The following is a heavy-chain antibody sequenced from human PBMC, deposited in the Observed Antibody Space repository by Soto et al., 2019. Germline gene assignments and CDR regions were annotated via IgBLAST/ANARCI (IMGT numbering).Heavy chain of an antibody. CDR1: GFTFSSYA. CDR2: ISYDGSNK. Sequence: GGSLRLSCAASGFTFSSYAMHWVRQAPGKGLEWVAVISYDGSNKYYADSVKGRFTISRDNSKNTLYLQMNSLRAEDTAVYYCARDAFDIWGQGTMVTVSS. CDR3: ARDAFDI. J-gene: IGHJ3*02. V-gene: IGHV3-30-3*01.